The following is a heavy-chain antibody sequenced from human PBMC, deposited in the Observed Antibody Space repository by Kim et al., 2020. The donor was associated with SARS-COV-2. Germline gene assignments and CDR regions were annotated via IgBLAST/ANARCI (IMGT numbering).Heavy chain of an antibody. CDR2: IWYDGSNK. V-gene: IGHV3-33*01. D-gene: IGHD2-21*02. CDR1: GFTFSSYG. CDR3: ARDANWGFGDWSGADP. Sequence: GGSLRLSCAASGFTFSSYGMHWVRQAPGKGLEWVAVIWYDGSNKYYADSVKGRFTISRDNSKNTLYLQMNSLRAEDTAVYYCARDANWGFGDWSGADPWGQGTLVTVSS. J-gene: IGHJ5*02.